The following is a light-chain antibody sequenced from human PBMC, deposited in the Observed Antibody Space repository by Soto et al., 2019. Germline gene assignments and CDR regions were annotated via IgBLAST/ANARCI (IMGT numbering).Light chain of an antibody. CDR3: GSYSITTAV. CDR2: DVT. V-gene: IGLV2-14*01. CDR1: SSDVGGYNY. Sequence: QSALTQPASVSGSPGQSITISCTGTSSDVGGYNYVSWYQQYPGKAPKLMIYDVTNRPSGVSNRFYGSKSGNTASLTISGLQAEDEADYYCGSYSITTAVFGTGTKVTVL. J-gene: IGLJ1*01.